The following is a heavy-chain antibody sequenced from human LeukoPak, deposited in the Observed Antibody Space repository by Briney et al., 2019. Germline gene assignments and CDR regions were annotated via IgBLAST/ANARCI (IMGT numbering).Heavy chain of an antibody. CDR2: IYPGDSDI. CDR1: GYSFTNYW. V-gene: IGHV5-51*01. D-gene: IGHD3-16*01. J-gene: IGHJ3*02. CDR3: ARGRGRQATDAFDI. Sequence: GESLQISCQGSGYSFTNYWIGWARPMPGKGLGWMGIIYPGDSDIRYSPSFQGQVTISADKSISTAYLQCSSLKASDTAMYYCARGRGRQATDAFDIWGQGTMVTVSS.